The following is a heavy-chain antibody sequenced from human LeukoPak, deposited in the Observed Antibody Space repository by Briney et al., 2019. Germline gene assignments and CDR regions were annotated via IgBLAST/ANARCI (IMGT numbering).Heavy chain of an antibody. J-gene: IGHJ4*02. CDR3: ARGGYDLDY. CDR1: GYTFTGYN. Sequence: ASVKVSCKTSGYTFTGYNIHWVRQAPGQGLEWMGWINPFSGGTKYAQKFQGWVTMTRDTSISTAYMELSRLTSDDTAVYYCARGGYDLDYWGQGTLVTVSS. V-gene: IGHV1-2*04. CDR2: INPFSGGT. D-gene: IGHD3-22*01.